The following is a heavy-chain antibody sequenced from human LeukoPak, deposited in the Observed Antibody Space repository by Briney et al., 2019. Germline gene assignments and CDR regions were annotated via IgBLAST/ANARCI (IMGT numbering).Heavy chain of an antibody. D-gene: IGHD2-2*01. J-gene: IGHJ5*02. CDR2: INPNSGGA. Sequence: ASVKVSCKASGYTFTGYYMHWVRQAPGLGLEWMGWINPNSGGANYAQKFQGRVTMTRDTSISTAYMELSRLRSDDTAVYYCAREATLCSSTSCYEDYWVGFDPWGQGTLVTVSS. V-gene: IGHV1-2*02. CDR1: GYTFTGYY. CDR3: AREATLCSSTSCYEDYWVGFDP.